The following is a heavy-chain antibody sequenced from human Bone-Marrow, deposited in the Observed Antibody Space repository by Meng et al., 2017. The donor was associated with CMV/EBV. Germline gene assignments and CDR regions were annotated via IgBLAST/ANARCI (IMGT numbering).Heavy chain of an antibody. D-gene: IGHD2-2*01. CDR1: GFTFSSYG. CDR3: AKTGAAVRSYSDS. J-gene: IGHJ4*02. Sequence: GESLKISCAASGFTFSSYGMHWVRQAPGKGLEWVAVIWYDGSNKYYADSVKGRFTISRDNSKNTLYLQMSSLRAEDTGVYYCAKTGAAVRSYSDSWGQGTLVTVSS. CDR2: IWYDGSNK. V-gene: IGHV3-33*06.